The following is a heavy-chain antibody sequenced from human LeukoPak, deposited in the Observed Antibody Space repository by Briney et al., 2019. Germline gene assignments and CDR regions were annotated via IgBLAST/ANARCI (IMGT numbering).Heavy chain of an antibody. CDR2: IYYSGST. D-gene: IGHD3-9*01. CDR1: GGSISSSSYY. Sequence: SETLSLTCTVSGGSISSSSYYWGWIRQPPGKGLEWIGSIYYSGSTYYNPSLKSRVTISVDTSKNQFSLKLSSVTAADTAVYYCARDHPGGLYDILTGYYHWFDPWGQGTLVTVSS. CDR3: ARDHPGGLYDILTGYYHWFDP. V-gene: IGHV4-39*07. J-gene: IGHJ5*02.